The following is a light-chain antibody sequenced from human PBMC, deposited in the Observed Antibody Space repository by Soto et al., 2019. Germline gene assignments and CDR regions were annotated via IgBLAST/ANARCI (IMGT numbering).Light chain of an antibody. Sequence: EIVLTQSPGTLSLSPGERATLSCRASQSVSSIYLAWYQQKPGQAPRLLIYGASSRATGIPDRFSGSGSGTEFTLNISRLEPEDFAVYYCQQYGSSRWTFGQGTKVEI. J-gene: IGKJ1*01. CDR3: QQYGSSRWT. CDR1: QSVSSIY. V-gene: IGKV3-20*01. CDR2: GAS.